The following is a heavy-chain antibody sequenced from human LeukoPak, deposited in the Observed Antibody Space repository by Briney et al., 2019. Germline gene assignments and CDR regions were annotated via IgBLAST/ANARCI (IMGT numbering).Heavy chain of an antibody. D-gene: IGHD3-10*01. CDR2: INHSGST. J-gene: IGHJ4*02. V-gene: IGHV4-34*01. Sequence: SETLSLTCAVYGGSFSGYYWSWIRQPPGKGLEWIGEINHSGSTNYNPSLKSRVTISVDTSKNQFSLKLSSVTAADTAVYYCARETRGYYGSGSSIRCYFDYWGQGTLVTVSS. CDR1: GGSFSGYY. CDR3: ARETRGYYGSGSSIRCYFDY.